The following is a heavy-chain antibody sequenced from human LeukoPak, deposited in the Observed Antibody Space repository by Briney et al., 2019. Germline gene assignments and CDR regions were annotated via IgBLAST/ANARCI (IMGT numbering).Heavy chain of an antibody. D-gene: IGHD4-17*01. J-gene: IGHJ4*02. CDR3: ARGSDYGDYSDY. CDR2: ISAYNGNT. Sequence: ASVKVSCKASGYTFTSYGISWVRQAPGQGLEWMGWISAYNGNTNYAQKFQGRVTITRNTSISTAYMELSSLRSEDTAVYYCARGSDYGDYSDYWGQGTLVTVSS. CDR1: GYTFTSYG. V-gene: IGHV1-18*01.